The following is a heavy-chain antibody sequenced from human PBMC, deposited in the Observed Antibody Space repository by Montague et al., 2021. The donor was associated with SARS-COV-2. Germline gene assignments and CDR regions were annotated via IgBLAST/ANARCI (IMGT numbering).Heavy chain of an antibody. D-gene: IGHD1-1*01. J-gene: IGHJ3*01. Sequence: SETLSLTCTVSGGSISSNTYYWGWLRPPPGKGLEWSVSNYYGRNNFYTSSLRSRVSISVDTSKNHFSLKLSSVTAADTAVYYWARTVGLDDAFDFWGQGTMVTVYS. CDR2: NYYGRNN. CDR3: ARTVGLDDAFDF. V-gene: IGHV4-39*02. CDR1: GGSISSNTYY.